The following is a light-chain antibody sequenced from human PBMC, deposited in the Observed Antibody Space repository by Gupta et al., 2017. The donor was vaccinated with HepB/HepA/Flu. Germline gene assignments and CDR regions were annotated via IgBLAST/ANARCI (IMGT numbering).Light chain of an antibody. CDR1: QSVSSN. V-gene: IGKV3-15*01. CDR3: QQYNNWPSIT. J-gene: IGKJ5*01. CDR2: GAS. Sequence: EIVMTQSPATLPVSPGERATLSCRASQSVSSNLAWYQQKPGQAPRLLIYGASTRATGIPARFSGSGSGTEFTLTISSLQSEDFAVYSCQQYNNWPSITFGQGTRLEIK.